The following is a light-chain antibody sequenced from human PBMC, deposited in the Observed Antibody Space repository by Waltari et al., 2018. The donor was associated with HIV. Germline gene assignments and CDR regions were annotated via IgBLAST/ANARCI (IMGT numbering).Light chain of an antibody. V-gene: IGLV1-44*01. Sequence: QSVLPQPPSASGTPGQRATVSSSGRGSNIGGTPVNWYQQLPGTTPKLLIHSNNQRPSGVPDRFSGSKSGTSASLAISGLQSEDEADYYCAAWDDRLNGVVFGGGTKLTVL. CDR2: SNN. J-gene: IGLJ2*01. CDR3: AAWDDRLNGVV. CDR1: GSNIGGTP.